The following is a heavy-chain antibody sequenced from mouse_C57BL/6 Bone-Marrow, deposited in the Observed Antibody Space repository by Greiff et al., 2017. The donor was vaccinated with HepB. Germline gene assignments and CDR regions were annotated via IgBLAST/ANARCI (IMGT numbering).Heavy chain of an antibody. CDR1: GYSITSGYY. D-gene: IGHD1-1*01. CDR3: AREGYYYGSSYDY. J-gene: IGHJ2*01. V-gene: IGHV3-6*01. CDR2: ISYDGSN. Sequence: EVQLQQSGPGLVKPSQSLSLTCSVTGYSITSGYYWNWIRQFPGNKLEWMGYISYDGSNNYNPSLKNRISITRDTSKNQVFLKLNSVTTEDTATYYCAREGYYYGSSYDYWGQGTTLTVSS.